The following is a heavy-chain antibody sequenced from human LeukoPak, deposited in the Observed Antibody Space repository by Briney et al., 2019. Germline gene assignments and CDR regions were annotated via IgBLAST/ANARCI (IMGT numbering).Heavy chain of an antibody. CDR3: ARHVVGDYYYYYMDV. D-gene: IGHD2-21*01. V-gene: IGHV4-39*01. J-gene: IGHJ6*03. CDR2: IYYSGST. CDR1: GNSVRSSSFY. Sequence: SETLSLTCTVSGNSVRSSSFYWGWIRQPPGKGLEWIGSIYYSGSTYYNPSLKSRVTISVDTSKNQFSLKLSSVTAADTAVYYCARHVVGDYYYYYMDVWGKGTTVTVSS.